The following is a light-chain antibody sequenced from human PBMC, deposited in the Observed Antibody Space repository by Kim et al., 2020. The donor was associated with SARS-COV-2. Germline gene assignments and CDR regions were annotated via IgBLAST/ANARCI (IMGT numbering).Light chain of an antibody. J-gene: IGKJ1*01. CDR3: QQSYSVPQT. CDR1: QSISSY. CDR2: AAS. V-gene: IGKV1-39*01. Sequence: ASVGDRVTITCRASQSISSYLNWYQQKPGKAPKLLIYAASTLQSGVPPRFSGSESGTDFTLTISSLQPEDFATYYCQQSYSVPQTFGQGTKVDIK.